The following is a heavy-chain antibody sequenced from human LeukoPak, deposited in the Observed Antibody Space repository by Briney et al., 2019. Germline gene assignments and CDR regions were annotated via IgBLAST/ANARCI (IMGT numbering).Heavy chain of an antibody. CDR1: GFTFDDYA. J-gene: IGHJ3*02. Sequence: GGSLRLSCAASGFTFDDYAMHWVRQPPGRGLEWVSGISWNSDNIGYVDSVEGRFTISRDNAKNSLYLQMNSLRAEDTALYYCAKDLNSGSYPADAFDMWDQGTMVTVSS. CDR3: AKDLNSGSYPADAFDM. D-gene: IGHD3-10*01. V-gene: IGHV3-9*01. CDR2: ISWNSDNI.